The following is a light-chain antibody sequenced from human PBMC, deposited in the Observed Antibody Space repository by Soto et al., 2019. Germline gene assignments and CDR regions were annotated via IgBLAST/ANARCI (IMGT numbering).Light chain of an antibody. CDR2: KAS. Sequence: DIQMTQSPSTLSASIVYRGTITCRASQSISGWLAWYQQKPGKAPKLLIYKASSLKSGVPSRFSGSGSGTEFTLTINSLQPDDFATYFCQDYSGFSRTFGQGTKVDIK. J-gene: IGKJ1*01. CDR1: QSISGW. CDR3: QDYSGFSRT. V-gene: IGKV1-5*03.